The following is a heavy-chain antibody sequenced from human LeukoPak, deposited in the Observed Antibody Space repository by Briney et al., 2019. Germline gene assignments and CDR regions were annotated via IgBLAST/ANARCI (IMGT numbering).Heavy chain of an antibody. J-gene: IGHJ4*02. V-gene: IGHV3-74*01. Sequence: GGSLRLSCAASGFTFSSYWMHWVRQVPGKGLVWVARINPGGSSITYADSVKGRFTISRDNAKNTLYLQMDSLRAEDTGVYYCAHPRTLWFGELYFDYWGQGTLVTVSS. D-gene: IGHD3-10*01. CDR1: GFTFSSYW. CDR2: INPGGSSI. CDR3: AHPRTLWFGELYFDY.